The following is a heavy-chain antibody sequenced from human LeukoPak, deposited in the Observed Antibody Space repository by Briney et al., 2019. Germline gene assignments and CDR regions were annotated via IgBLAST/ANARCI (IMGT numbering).Heavy chain of an antibody. CDR2: IHHSGTT. CDR3: ARQSGTVTPIDY. CDR1: GGSISGYS. D-gene: IGHD4-17*01. V-gene: IGHV4-34*01. Sequence: SETLSLTCAVHGGSISGYSWSWIRQSPGKGLEWIGEIHHSGTTNYRPSLKSRVTISLDKSRSQFSPTLTSVTAADTAMYYCARQSGTVTPIDYWGQGTLVTVSS. J-gene: IGHJ4*02.